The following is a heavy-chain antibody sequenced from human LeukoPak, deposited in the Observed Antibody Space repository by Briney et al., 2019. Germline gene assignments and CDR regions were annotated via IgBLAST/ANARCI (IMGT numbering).Heavy chain of an antibody. CDR2: IKQGGSKK. J-gene: IGHJ6*02. D-gene: IGHD5-24*01. CDR1: GLTFSGYW. CDR3: VRGGACEERSYHYSYYYGMDV. Sequence: PGVTLSLSCAASGLTFSGYWLSWVRPAPGQGREWVANIKQGGSKKYYVDHVRGRITISTDNAKNSLYLQSNSLSTEATAVYYCVRGGACEERSYHYSYYYGMDVWGQGTTVTVSS. V-gene: IGHV3-7*01.